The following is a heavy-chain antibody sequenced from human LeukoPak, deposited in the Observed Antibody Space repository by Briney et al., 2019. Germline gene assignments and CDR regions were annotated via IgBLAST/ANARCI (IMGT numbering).Heavy chain of an antibody. D-gene: IGHD2/OR15-2a*01. CDR3: AGHHPRNTVDF. J-gene: IGHJ4*02. V-gene: IGHV4-59*08. Sequence: PSETLSLTCTVSGGSISSYYWSWIRQPPGKGLEWIAYISDIGSINYNPSLKSRVTISLATSKNQFSLKLSSVTAADTAVYYCAGHHPRNTVDFWGQGTLVTVSS. CDR1: GGSISSYY. CDR2: ISDIGSI.